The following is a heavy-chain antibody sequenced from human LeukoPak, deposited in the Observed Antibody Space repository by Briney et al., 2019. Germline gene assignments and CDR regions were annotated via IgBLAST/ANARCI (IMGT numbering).Heavy chain of an antibody. J-gene: IGHJ4*02. Sequence: SETLSLTCAVYGGSFSGYYWSWIRQPPGKGLEWIGEINHSGSTNYNPSLKSRVTISVDTSKNQFSLKLSSVAAADTAVYYCARGRRGGTRFYFDYWGQGTPVTVSS. CDR2: INHSGST. CDR3: ARGRRGGTRFYFDY. V-gene: IGHV4-34*01. CDR1: GGSFSGYY. D-gene: IGHD2-15*01.